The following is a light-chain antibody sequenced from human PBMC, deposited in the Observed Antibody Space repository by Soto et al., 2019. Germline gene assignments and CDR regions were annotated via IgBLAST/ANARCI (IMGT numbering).Light chain of an antibody. CDR2: GAS. Sequence: EIVLTQSPGTLSLSPGERATLSCRASQSVSRSSLAWYQQRPGQAPRLLIFGASSRAAGIPDRFSGSGSATDFTLTISRLEPEDYAVYYCQQYGDPPPYSFGQGTKLEI. CDR1: QSVSRSS. V-gene: IGKV3-20*01. J-gene: IGKJ2*03. CDR3: QQYGDPPPYS.